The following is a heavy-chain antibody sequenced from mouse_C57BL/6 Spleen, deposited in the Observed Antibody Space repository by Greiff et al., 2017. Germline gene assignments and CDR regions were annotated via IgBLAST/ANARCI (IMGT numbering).Heavy chain of an antibody. CDR1: GYTFTSYW. D-gene: IGHD3-2*02. V-gene: IGHV1-69*01. Sequence: VQLQQPGAELVMPGASVKLSCKASGYTFTSYWMHWVKQRPGQGLEWIGEIDPSDSYTNYNQKFKGKSTLTVDKSSSTAYMQLSSLTSEDSAVYYCARRSSCSPYYYAMDYWGQGTSVTVSS. CDR2: IDPSDSYT. CDR3: ARRSSCSPYYYAMDY. J-gene: IGHJ4*01.